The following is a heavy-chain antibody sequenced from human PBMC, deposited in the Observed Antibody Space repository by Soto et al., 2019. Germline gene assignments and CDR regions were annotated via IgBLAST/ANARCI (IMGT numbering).Heavy chain of an antibody. CDR3: ATTIHDYIWGSYRYDY. CDR2: FDPEDGET. CDR1: GYTLTELS. Sequence: ASVQVSCKVSGYTLTELSMHWVRQAPGKGLEWMGGFDPEDGETIYAQKFQGRVTMTEDTSTDTAYMELSSLRSEDTAVYYCATTIHDYIWGSYRYDYWGQGTLVTVSS. J-gene: IGHJ4*02. V-gene: IGHV1-24*01. D-gene: IGHD3-16*02.